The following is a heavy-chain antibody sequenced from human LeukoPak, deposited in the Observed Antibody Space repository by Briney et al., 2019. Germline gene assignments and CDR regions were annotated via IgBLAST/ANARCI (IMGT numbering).Heavy chain of an antibody. CDR2: IRGAGYSDAP. V-gene: IGHV3-73*01. CDR3: TVPASGGNWFDP. J-gene: IGHJ5*02. Sequence: GGSLRLSCAASGFIFSGSAIHWVRQAPGKGLEWVGRIRGAGYSDAPAYVASVRGRFTISRDDSKSTAYLQMNSLKAEDTAVYYCTVPASGGNWFDPWGPGTLVTVSS. D-gene: IGHD2-2*01. CDR1: GFIFSGSA.